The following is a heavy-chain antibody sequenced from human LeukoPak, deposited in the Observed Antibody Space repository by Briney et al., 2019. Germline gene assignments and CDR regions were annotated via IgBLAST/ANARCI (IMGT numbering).Heavy chain of an antibody. Sequence: GGSLRLSCAASGFTFSSYWMHWVRQAPGKGLVWVSRINSDGSNITYADSVKGRFTISRDNAKNTLYLQMNSLRAEDTAVYSCTRAWRYGMDVWGQGTTVTVSS. CDR3: TRAWRYGMDV. CDR1: GFTFSSYW. D-gene: IGHD5-12*01. V-gene: IGHV3-74*01. CDR2: INSDGSNI. J-gene: IGHJ6*02.